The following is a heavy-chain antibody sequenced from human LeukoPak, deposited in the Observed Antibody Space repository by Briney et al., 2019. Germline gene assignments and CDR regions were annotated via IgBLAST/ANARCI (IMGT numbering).Heavy chain of an antibody. J-gene: IGHJ4*02. D-gene: IGHD2-8*02. Sequence: GESLKISCXGSGYSFTSYWIGWVRQMPGKGLEWVGIIYPGDSDTRYSPSFQGQVTISADKSISTAYLQWSRLKASDTAIYYCARHPYWALWGQGTLVTVSS. CDR2: IYPGDSDT. CDR1: GYSFTSYW. CDR3: ARHPYWAL. V-gene: IGHV5-51*01.